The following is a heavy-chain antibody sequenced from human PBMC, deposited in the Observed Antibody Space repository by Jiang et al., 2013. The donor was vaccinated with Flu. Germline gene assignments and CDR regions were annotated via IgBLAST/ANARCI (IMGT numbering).Heavy chain of an antibody. CDR3: ARGFYGTTAGYYYYGMDV. CDR2: IIPIFGTA. J-gene: IGHJ6*02. D-gene: IGHD2/OR15-2a*01. Sequence: QLVESGAEVKKPGSSVKVSCKASGGTFSSYAISWVRQAPGQGLEWMGGIIPIFGTANYAQKFQGRVTITADESTSTAYMELSSLRSEDTAVYYCARGFYGTTAGYYYYGMDVWGQGTTVTVSS. CDR1: GGTFSSYA. V-gene: IGHV1-69*01.